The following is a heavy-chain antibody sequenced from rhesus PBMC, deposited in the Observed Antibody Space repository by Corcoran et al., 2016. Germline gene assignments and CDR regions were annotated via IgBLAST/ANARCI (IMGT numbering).Heavy chain of an antibody. V-gene: IGHV5-2*01. CDR3: AKESRSYYFDY. CDR2: IDPRDSSA. CDR1: GNSFTSYW. Sequence: EVHLAQYGAEGTRPGESLNNYVKTSGNSFTSYWINRVVHMQGKGLVWIMAIDPRDSSARYTPSFQAPSTISADKSIIPTYLQWSSLKASNSATYYCAKESRSYYFDYWGQGVLVTVSS. J-gene: IGHJ4*01.